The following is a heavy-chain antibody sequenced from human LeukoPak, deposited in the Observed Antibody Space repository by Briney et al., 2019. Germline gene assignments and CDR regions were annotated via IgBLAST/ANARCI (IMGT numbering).Heavy chain of an antibody. V-gene: IGHV3-30*18. CDR2: ISYDGSNK. J-gene: IGHJ6*02. CDR3: AKEHTYSSSWYDYYYGMDV. CDR1: GFTFSSYG. D-gene: IGHD6-13*01. Sequence: GGSLSLSCAASGFTFSSYGMHWVRQAPGKGLEGVAGISYDGSNKYYADSAKGRFTISRDNSKNTLYLQMNSLRAEDTAVYYCAKEHTYSSSWYDYYYGMDVWGQGTTVTVSS.